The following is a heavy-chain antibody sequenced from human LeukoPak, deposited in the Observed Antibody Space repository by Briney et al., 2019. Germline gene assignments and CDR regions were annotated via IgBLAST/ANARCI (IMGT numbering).Heavy chain of an antibody. V-gene: IGHV1-69*13. J-gene: IGHJ5*02. D-gene: IGHD2-21*02. CDR3: ARARYCGGDCYSNWFDP. CDR1: GGTFNIYA. Sequence: AAVKVSFKGSGGTFNIYAISWVRQAPGQGGEGMGGIIPILGTANYAQKFQGRVTITADASTSTAYMELSSLRSEDTAVYYCARARYCGGDCYSNWFDPCGQGTLVTVSS. CDR2: IIPILGTA.